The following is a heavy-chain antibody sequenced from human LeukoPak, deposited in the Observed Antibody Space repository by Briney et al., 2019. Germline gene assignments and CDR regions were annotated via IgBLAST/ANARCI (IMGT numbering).Heavy chain of an antibody. CDR3: AKDLEDYYDSSGYPVLDY. J-gene: IGHJ4*02. CDR2: IRYDGSNK. D-gene: IGHD3-22*01. Sequence: GGSLRLSCAASGFTFSSYGMHWVRQAPGKGLEWVAFIRYDGSNKYYADSVKGRFTISRDNSKNTLYLQMNSLIVEDTAVYYCAKDLEDYYDSSGYPVLDYWGQGALVTVSS. CDR1: GFTFSSYG. V-gene: IGHV3-30*02.